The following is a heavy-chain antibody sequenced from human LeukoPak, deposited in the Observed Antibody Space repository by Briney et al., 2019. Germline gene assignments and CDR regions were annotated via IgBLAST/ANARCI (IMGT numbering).Heavy chain of an antibody. J-gene: IGHJ5*02. CDR2: IRGYSGNT. CDR3: ARVYDSSGFQFDP. V-gene: IGHV1-18*01. CDR1: GYTFTNYG. Sequence: ASVKVSCKASGYTFTNYGISWVRQAPGQGLEWVGWIRGYSGNTIYAQKLQGRVTMTTDTYTTIAYMELRSLRSDDTAVYYCARVYDSSGFQFDPWGQGTLVTVSS. D-gene: IGHD3-22*01.